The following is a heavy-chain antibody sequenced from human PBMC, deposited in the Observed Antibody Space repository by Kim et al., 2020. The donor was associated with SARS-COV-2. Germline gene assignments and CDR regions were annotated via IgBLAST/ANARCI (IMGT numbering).Heavy chain of an antibody. J-gene: IGHJ2*01. D-gene: IGHD3-10*01. CDR2: ISYDGSNK. CDR1: GFTFSSYG. CDR3: AKGRRFGELLPWYFDL. V-gene: IGHV3-30*18. Sequence: GGSLRLSCAASGFTFSSYGMHWVRQAPGKGLEWVAVISYDGSNKYYADSVKGRFTISRDNSKNTLYLQMNSLRAEDTAVYYCAKGRRFGELLPWYFDLWGRGTLLTVCS.